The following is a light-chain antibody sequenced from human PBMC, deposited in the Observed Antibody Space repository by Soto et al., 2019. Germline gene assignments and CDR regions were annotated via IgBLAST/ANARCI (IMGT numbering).Light chain of an antibody. CDR1: QSVSSN. CDR3: QQYGSSGT. V-gene: IGKV3-15*01. Sequence: EIVLTQSPASLPVSPGERATLSCRASQSVSSNLAWYQQKPGQAPRLLIYGASTRATGTPARFSGSGSGTEFTLTISRLEPEDFAVYYCQQYGSSGTFGQGTRLEIK. J-gene: IGKJ5*01. CDR2: GAS.